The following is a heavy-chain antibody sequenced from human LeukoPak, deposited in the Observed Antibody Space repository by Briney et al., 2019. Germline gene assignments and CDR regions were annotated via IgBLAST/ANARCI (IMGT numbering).Heavy chain of an antibody. V-gene: IGHV3-53*04. Sequence: GGSLRLSCAASGFTVSSYYMSWVRQAPGKGLEWVSVIYSGGSTYYTDSVKGRFTISRHSSKNTLYLQMNSLRAEDTAVYYCASSGKGYCSRTTCYYDSMDVWGQGTTVTVSS. CDR2: IYSGGST. CDR3: ASSGKGYCSRTTCYYDSMDV. CDR1: GFTVSSYY. D-gene: IGHD2-2*01. J-gene: IGHJ6*02.